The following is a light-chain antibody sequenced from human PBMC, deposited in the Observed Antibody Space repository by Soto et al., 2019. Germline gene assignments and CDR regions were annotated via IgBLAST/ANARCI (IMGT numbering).Light chain of an antibody. CDR3: SSYAGSNNNV. Sequence: QSALTQPPSASGSPGQSVTISCTGTSSDVGGYNYVSWYQQHPGKAPKLMIYEVSKRPSGVPDRFSGSKSGNTASLTVSGLQAEDEADFDCSSYAGSNNNVFGIGTKLTVL. V-gene: IGLV2-8*01. J-gene: IGLJ1*01. CDR1: SSDVGGYNY. CDR2: EVS.